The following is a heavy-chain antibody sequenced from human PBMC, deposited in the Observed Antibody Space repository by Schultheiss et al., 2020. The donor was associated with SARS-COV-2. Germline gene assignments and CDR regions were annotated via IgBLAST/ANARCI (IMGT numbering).Heavy chain of an antibody. V-gene: IGHV4-34*09. J-gene: IGHJ2*01. D-gene: IGHD3-10*01. Sequence: SETLSLTCAVYGGSFSGYYWSWIRQPPGKGLEWIGEINHSGSTNYNPSLKSLVTISVDTSKNQFSLKLSSVTAADTAVYYCARDRYGDRGYFDLWGRGTLVTVSS. CDR1: GGSFSGYY. CDR2: INHSGST. CDR3: ARDRYGDRGYFDL.